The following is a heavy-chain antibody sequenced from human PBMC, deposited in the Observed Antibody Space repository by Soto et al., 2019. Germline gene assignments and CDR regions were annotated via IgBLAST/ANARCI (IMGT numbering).Heavy chain of an antibody. Sequence: SETLSLTCTVSGGSISSYYWSWIRQPPGKGLEWIGYIYYSGSTNYNPSLKSRVTTSVDTSKNQFSLKLSSVTAADTAVYYCARYKGSGSYQYYYYYYMDVWGKGTTVTVSS. CDR1: GGSISSYY. D-gene: IGHD3-10*01. J-gene: IGHJ6*03. CDR3: ARYKGSGSYQYYYYYYMDV. V-gene: IGHV4-59*01. CDR2: IYYSGST.